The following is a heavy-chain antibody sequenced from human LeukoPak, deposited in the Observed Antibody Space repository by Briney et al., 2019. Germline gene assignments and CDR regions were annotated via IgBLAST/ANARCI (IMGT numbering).Heavy chain of an antibody. J-gene: IGHJ4*02. CDR2: IDDSGST. CDR3: VRESGSYYGSGTYLLFDY. V-gene: IGHV4-31*03. Sequence: PSETLSLTCTVSGGSIRSGTHYWSWIRQPPGKGLEWIGYIDDSGSTYYNPSLKSRVTMSVDTSKNQFSLKLSSVTAADTAVYFCVRESGSYYGSGTYLLFDYWGQGTLVTVSP. CDR1: GGSIRSGTHY. D-gene: IGHD3-10*01.